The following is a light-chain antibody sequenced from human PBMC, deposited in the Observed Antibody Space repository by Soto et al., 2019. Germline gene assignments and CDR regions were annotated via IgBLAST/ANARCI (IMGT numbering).Light chain of an antibody. V-gene: IGKV3-20*01. CDR2: GAS. CDR3: QQYGSSGT. J-gene: IGKJ1*01. Sequence: ELVLTQSPGTLSLSPGERPTLSCRASQSVSNNYLAWYQQKPGXAPXXLIYGASNRATGIPDRFSGSGSGTDFTLTISRLEPEDSAVYYCQQYGSSGTFGQGTKVDI. CDR1: QSVSNNY.